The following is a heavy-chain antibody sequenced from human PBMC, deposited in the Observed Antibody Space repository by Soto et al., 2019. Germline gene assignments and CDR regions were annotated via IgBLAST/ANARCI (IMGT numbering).Heavy chain of an antibody. V-gene: IGHV4-39*01. Sequence: SETLSLTCTVSGGSISSSSYYWGWIRQPPGKGLEWIGSIYYSGSTYYNPSLKSRVTISVDTSKNQFSLKLSSVTAADTAVYYCERQGNIAADFDYWGQGTLVTVSS. D-gene: IGHD6-13*01. CDR3: ERQGNIAADFDY. CDR1: GGSISSSSYY. CDR2: IYYSGST. J-gene: IGHJ4*02.